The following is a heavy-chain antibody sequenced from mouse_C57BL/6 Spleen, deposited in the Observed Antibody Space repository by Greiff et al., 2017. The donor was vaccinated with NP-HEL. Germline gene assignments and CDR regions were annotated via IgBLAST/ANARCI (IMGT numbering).Heavy chain of an antibody. J-gene: IGHJ2*01. CDR2: ISNGGGST. D-gene: IGHD4-1*01. Sequence: DVMLVESGGGLVQPGGSLKLSCAASGFTFSDYYMYWVRQTPEKRLEWVAYISNGGGSTYYPDTVKGRFTISRDNAKNTLYLQMSRLKSEDTAMYYCARRGAITGTFDYWGQGTTLTVSS. V-gene: IGHV5-12*01. CDR3: ARRGAITGTFDY. CDR1: GFTFSDYY.